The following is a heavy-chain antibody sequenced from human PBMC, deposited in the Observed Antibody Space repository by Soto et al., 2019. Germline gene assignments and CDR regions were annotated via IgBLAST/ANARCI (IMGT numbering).Heavy chain of an antibody. Sequence: SQTLSLTCAISGDSVSKNNAAWNWIRQSPSRGLEWLGRTYYRSKWYYDYAVSVKSRIILNPDTSKNQVSLQLNSVTPEDSAVYYCARGLNNCRLGFDPWGQGILVTVSS. V-gene: IGHV6-1*01. CDR3: ARGLNNCRLGFDP. CDR1: GDSVSKNNAA. J-gene: IGHJ5*02. CDR2: TYYRSKWYY. D-gene: IGHD1-1*01.